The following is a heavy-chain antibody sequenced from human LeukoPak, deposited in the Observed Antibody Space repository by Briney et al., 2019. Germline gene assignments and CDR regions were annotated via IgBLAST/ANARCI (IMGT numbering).Heavy chain of an antibody. J-gene: IGHJ4*02. CDR2: ISSSGSTI. V-gene: IGHV3-48*03. CDR1: GFTFSSYE. Sequence: PGGSLRLSCAASGFTFSSYEMNWVRQAPGKGLEWVSYISSSGSTIYYADSVKGRFTISRGNAKNSLYLQMNSLRAEDTAVYYCAKGLVATIREYYFDYWGQGTLVTVSS. D-gene: IGHD5-12*01. CDR3: AKGLVATIREYYFDY.